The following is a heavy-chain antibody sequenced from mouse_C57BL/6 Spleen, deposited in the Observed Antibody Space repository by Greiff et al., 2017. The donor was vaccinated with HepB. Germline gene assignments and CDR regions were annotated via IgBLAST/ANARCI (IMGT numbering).Heavy chain of an antibody. D-gene: IGHD2-4*01. Sequence: QVQLQQPGAELVKPGASVKLSCKASGYTFTSYWMQWVKQSPGQGLEWIGEIDPSDSYTNYNQKFKGKATLTVDTSSSTAYMQLSSLTSEDSAFYYCAGDYDYGGFAYWGQGTLVTVSA. CDR3: AGDYDYGGFAY. V-gene: IGHV1-50*01. CDR2: IDPSDSYT. CDR1: GYTFTSYW. J-gene: IGHJ3*01.